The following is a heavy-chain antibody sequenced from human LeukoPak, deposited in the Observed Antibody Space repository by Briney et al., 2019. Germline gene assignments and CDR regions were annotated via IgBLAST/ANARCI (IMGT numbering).Heavy chain of an antibody. V-gene: IGHV1-2*02. CDR1: GNTFTGYY. CDR3: ASLRDSSGVGVA. Sequence: ASVKVSCKASGNTFTGYYMHWVRQAPGHGFEWMGWINPNNGGTNFAQRFQGRVTMTRDTSISTAYMELSRLRSDDTAVYFCASLRDSSGVGVAWGQGTLVTVSS. J-gene: IGHJ5*02. CDR2: INPNNGGT. D-gene: IGHD3-22*01.